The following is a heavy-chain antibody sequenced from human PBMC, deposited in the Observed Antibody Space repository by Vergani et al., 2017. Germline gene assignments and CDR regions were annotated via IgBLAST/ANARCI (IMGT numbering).Heavy chain of an antibody. V-gene: IGHV4-4*07. J-gene: IGHJ2*01. Sequence: QVQLPESGPGLVKPSETLSLTCTVSGGSISSYYWSWIRQPAGKGLEWIGRIYTSGSTNYNPSLKSRVTMSVDTSKNQFSLKLSSVTAADTAVYYCARDPVEYSGYLYWYFDLWGRGTLVTVSS. CDR3: ARDPVEYSGYLYWYFDL. CDR1: GGSISSYY. CDR2: IYTSGST. D-gene: IGHD5-12*01.